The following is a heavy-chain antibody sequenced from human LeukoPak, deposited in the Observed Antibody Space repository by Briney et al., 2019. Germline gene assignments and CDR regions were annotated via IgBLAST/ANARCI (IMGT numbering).Heavy chain of an antibody. V-gene: IGHV1-2*02. CDR3: ARDNRKGLLWFGELSL. CDR1: GYTFTGYY. CDR2: INPNSGGT. D-gene: IGHD3-10*01. Sequence: GASVKVSCKASGYTFTGYYMQWVRQAPGQGLEWMGWINPNSGGTNYAQKFQGRVTMTRDTSISTAYMELSRLRSDDTAVYYCARDNRKGLLWFGELSLWGQGTLVTVSS. J-gene: IGHJ4*02.